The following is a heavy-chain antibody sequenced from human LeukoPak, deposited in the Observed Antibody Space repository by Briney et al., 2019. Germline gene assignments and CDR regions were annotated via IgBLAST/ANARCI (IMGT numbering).Heavy chain of an antibody. D-gene: IGHD3-22*01. Sequence: PSQTLSLTCTVSGDSISSGSYYWSWIRQPAGKGLEWIGRIHTSGSTNYNPSLKSRVTISADTSKNQFSLKLSSVTAADTAVYYCARGVTYYYDSSGYLYWGQGTLVTVSS. CDR2: IHTSGST. CDR1: GDSISSGSYY. V-gene: IGHV4-61*02. CDR3: ARGVTYYYDSSGYLY. J-gene: IGHJ4*02.